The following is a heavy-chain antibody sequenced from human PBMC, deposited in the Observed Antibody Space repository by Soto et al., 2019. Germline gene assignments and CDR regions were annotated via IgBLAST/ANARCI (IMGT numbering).Heavy chain of an antibody. V-gene: IGHV4-30-4*01. Sequence: SETLSLTCTVSGGSISSGDYYWSWIRQPPGKGLEWIGYIYYSGSTYYNPSLKSRVTISVDTSKNQFSLKLSSVTAADTAVYYCARGTWGYSYATHDAFDIWGQGTMVTVSS. CDR1: GGSISSGDYY. D-gene: IGHD5-18*01. J-gene: IGHJ3*02. CDR3: ARGTWGYSYATHDAFDI. CDR2: IYYSGST.